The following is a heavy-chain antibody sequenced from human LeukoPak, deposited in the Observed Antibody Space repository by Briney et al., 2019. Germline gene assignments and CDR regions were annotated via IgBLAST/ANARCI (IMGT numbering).Heavy chain of an antibody. D-gene: IGHD3-3*01. CDR2: IYYSGST. V-gene: IGHV4-30-4*01. CDR3: ARATEGFLEWLCPNQASGALDP. Sequence: SETLSLTCTVSGGSISSGDYYWSWIRQPPGKGLEWIGYIYYSGSTYYNPSLKSRVTISVDTSKNQFSLKLSSVTAADTAVYYCARATEGFLEWLCPNQASGALDPWGQGTLVTVSS. J-gene: IGHJ5*02. CDR1: GGSISSGDYY.